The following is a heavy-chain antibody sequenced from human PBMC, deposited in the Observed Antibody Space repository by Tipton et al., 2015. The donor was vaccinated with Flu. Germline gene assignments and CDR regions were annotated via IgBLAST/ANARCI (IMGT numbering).Heavy chain of an antibody. D-gene: IGHD6-6*01. CDR3: ARRVAARLNWFDP. Sequence: TLSLTCTVSGGSISSSSYYWGWIRQPPGKGLEWIGSIYYSGSTYYNPPLKSRVTISVDTSKNQFSLKLSSVIAADTAVYYCARRVAARLNWFDPWGQGTLVTVSS. CDR1: GGSISSSSYY. CDR2: IYYSGST. J-gene: IGHJ5*02. V-gene: IGHV4-39*01.